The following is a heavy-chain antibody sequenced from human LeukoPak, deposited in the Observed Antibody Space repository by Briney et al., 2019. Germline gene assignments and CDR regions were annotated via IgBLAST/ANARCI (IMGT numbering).Heavy chain of an antibody. D-gene: IGHD3-16*01. CDR2: IKPDGSDM. CDR1: GFTFSTYW. Sequence: YPGGSLRLSCAASGFTFSTYWMNWVRQAPGKGLEWVANIKPDGSDMYYVDSVKGRFTVSRDNARNSLYLQMNSLRAEDTAVYYCAKGGDHWGQGTLVTVSS. J-gene: IGHJ4*02. V-gene: IGHV3-7*01. CDR3: AKGGDH.